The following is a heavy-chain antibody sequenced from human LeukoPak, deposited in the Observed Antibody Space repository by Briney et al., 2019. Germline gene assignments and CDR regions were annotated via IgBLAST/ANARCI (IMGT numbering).Heavy chain of an antibody. Sequence: PSETLSLTCTVSGGSISNYYWSWIRQPPGKGLEWIGYISYSGSTNYNPSLKSRVSISSDTSKNQFSLNLRSVTAADTAVYYCARHGSVRSPLGPWGQGTLVTVSS. D-gene: IGHD3-10*01. V-gene: IGHV4-59*08. CDR1: GGSISNYY. CDR2: ISYSGST. J-gene: IGHJ5*02. CDR3: ARHGSVRSPLGP.